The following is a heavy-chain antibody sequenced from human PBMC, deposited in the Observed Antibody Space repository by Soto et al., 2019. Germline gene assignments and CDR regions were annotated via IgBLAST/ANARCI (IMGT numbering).Heavy chain of an antibody. CDR3: ARLDFAAAGTYGAFDI. Sequence: PGESLKISCKGSGYSFTSYWIGWVRQMPGKGLEWMGIIYPGDSDTRYSPSFQGQVTISADKSISTAYLQWSSLKASDTAMYYCARLDFAAAGTYGAFDIRGQGTLVTVSS. CDR1: GYSFTSYW. D-gene: IGHD6-13*01. J-gene: IGHJ3*02. V-gene: IGHV5-51*01. CDR2: IYPGDSDT.